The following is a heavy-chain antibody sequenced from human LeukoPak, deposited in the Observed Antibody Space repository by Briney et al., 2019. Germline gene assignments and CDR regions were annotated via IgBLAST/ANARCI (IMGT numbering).Heavy chain of an antibody. CDR1: GYTFTSYG. J-gene: IGHJ6*03. CDR2: ISAYNGNT. V-gene: IGHV1-18*01. Sequence: ASVKVSCKASGYTFTSYGISWVRQAPGQGLEWMGWISAYNGNTNYAQKLQGRVTMTTDTSTSTAYMELRSLRSDDTAVYYCARWGANEYYYYYYMDDWGKGTTVTVSS. CDR3: ARWGANEYYYYYYMDD. D-gene: IGHD1-1*01.